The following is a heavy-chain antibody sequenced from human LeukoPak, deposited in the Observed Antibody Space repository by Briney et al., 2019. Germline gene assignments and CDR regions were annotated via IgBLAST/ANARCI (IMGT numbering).Heavy chain of an antibody. CDR2: TSSSGRTI. V-gene: IGHV3-11*04. Sequence: GGSLRLSCAASGFTSSDYYMSWVRQAPGKGLEWLSYTSSSGRTIYYADSVKGRFTISGDNAKNSLYLQMNTLRADDTAVYYCARDGDDWYFDLWGRGTLVTVSS. CDR1: GFTSSDYY. D-gene: IGHD2-21*01. J-gene: IGHJ2*01. CDR3: ARDGDDWYFDL.